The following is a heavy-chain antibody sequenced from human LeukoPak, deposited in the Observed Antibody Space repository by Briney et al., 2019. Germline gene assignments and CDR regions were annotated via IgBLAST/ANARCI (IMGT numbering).Heavy chain of an antibody. V-gene: IGHV3-7*03. J-gene: IGHJ5*02. Sequence: PGGSLRLSCAASGFTFSDYWMNWVRQAPGKGLEWVANIKYDGSEKYYVDSVEGRFTISRDNAEKSLYLHMDSLRADDTAVYYCAGYYGAGSWTGFDPWGQGTLVSVSS. CDR1: GFTFSDYW. CDR2: IKYDGSEK. CDR3: AGYYGAGSWTGFDP. D-gene: IGHD2-15*01.